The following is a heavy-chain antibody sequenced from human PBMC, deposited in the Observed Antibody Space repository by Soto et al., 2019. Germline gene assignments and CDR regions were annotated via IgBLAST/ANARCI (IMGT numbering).Heavy chain of an antibody. CDR2: NRWNGEAV. J-gene: IGHJ5*02. D-gene: IGHD6-6*01. CDR1: GFTFEDFA. CDR3: VKDGEAASPGWFDT. Sequence: GGSRRLSCSASGFTFEDFAMHWVRRVPGKGLEWVAGNRWNGEAVGYDASVKGRCTSSRDNAKKLLFLQMNSLRVDDTALYYCVKDGEAASPGWFDTWGQGTQVTVS. V-gene: IGHV3-9*01.